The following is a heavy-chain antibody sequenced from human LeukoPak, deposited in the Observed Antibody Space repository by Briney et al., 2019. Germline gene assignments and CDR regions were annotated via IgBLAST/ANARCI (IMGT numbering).Heavy chain of an antibody. CDR2: ISSSSSYI. CDR3: ARVGPDQYYFDY. Sequence: GGSLRLSCAAPGFTFSSYSMNWVRQAPGKGLEWVSSISSSSSYIYYADSVKGRFTISRDNAKNSLYLQMNSLRAEDTAVYYCARVGPDQYYFDYWGQGTLVTVSS. V-gene: IGHV3-21*01. CDR1: GFTFSSYS. J-gene: IGHJ4*02. D-gene: IGHD1-14*01.